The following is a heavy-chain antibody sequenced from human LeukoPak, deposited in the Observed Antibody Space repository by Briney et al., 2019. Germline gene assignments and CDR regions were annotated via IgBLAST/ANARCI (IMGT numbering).Heavy chain of an antibody. D-gene: IGHD3-9*01. CDR2: INPSGGST. Sequence: ASVKVSCKASGYTFTSYYMHWVRQAPGQGLEWMGIINPSGGSTSYAQKFQGRVTMTRDTSTSTVYMELSSLRSEDTAVYYCAREGILTGYSNPYFDYWGQGTLVTVSS. J-gene: IGHJ4*02. V-gene: IGHV1-46*01. CDR1: GYTFTSYY. CDR3: AREGILTGYSNPYFDY.